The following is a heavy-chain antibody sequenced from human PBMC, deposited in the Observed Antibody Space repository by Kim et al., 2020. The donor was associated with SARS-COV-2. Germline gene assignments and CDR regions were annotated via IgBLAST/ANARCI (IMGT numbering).Heavy chain of an antibody. CDR3: AKDLAGVQLWLSGFDP. V-gene: IGHV3-30*02. Sequence: DSVKGRFPNSRDNSKNTLSLQMHSLSAEDTAVYYCAKDLAGVQLWLSGFDPWGQGTLVTVSS. J-gene: IGHJ5*02. D-gene: IGHD5-18*01.